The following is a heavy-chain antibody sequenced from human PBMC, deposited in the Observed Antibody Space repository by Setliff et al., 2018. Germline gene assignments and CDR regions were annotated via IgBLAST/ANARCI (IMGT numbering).Heavy chain of an antibody. Sequence: SETLSLTCTVSGGSLTNYHWSWIRQPPGKGLESIGYIQKSGSTNYNPSLMSRVSISVDTSRNQFSLKLRSVTAADTAVYYCVRESRSTWYRRDFWGQGTLVTVSS. CDR2: IQKSGST. D-gene: IGHD6-13*01. J-gene: IGHJ4*02. CDR1: GGSLTNYH. CDR3: VRESRSTWYRRDF. V-gene: IGHV4-59*01.